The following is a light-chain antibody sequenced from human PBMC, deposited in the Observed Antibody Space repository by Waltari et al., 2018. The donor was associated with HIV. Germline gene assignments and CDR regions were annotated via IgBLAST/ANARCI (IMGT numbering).Light chain of an antibody. Sequence: QSALTQPRSVSGSPGQSVTISCPGTSSDVGAYKFVSWYQQHPGKAPNLLIYDLPTRPSGFPDRFSVSKSGNSASLIISGLQAGDEAHYFCCSYAGNYAWVFGGGTKLTVL. CDR3: CSYAGNYAWV. CDR1: SSDVGAYKF. V-gene: IGLV2-11*01. J-gene: IGLJ3*02. CDR2: DLP.